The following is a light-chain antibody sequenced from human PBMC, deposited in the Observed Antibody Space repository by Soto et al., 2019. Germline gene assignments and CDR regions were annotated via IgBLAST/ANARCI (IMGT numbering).Light chain of an antibody. V-gene: IGKV1-12*01. Sequence: DLPMTQFPSSVSASVGDSVAITCRASQIISNWVAWYQQKPGTAPRLLIYAATTLNSGVPSRFSGRRSGTDFTLTITDLQPEDFAIYYCQQAYSFPFTFGPGTKVDLK. CDR2: AAT. J-gene: IGKJ3*01. CDR3: QQAYSFPFT. CDR1: QIISNW.